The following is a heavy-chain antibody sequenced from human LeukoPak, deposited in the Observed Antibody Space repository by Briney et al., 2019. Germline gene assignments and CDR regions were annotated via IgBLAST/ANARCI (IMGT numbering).Heavy chain of an antibody. J-gene: IGHJ4*02. V-gene: IGHV1-8*01. CDR1: VYTFTSYD. CDR3: AREPSLHSSSSYNF. CDR2: MNPNSGNT. Sequence: ASVKVSCKASVYTFTSYDINWVRQATGQGLEWMGWMNPNSGNTGYAQKFQGRVTMTRDTSITTAYMELSSLSSEDTAIYYCAREPSLHSSSSYNFWGQGTLVTVSS. D-gene: IGHD6-6*01.